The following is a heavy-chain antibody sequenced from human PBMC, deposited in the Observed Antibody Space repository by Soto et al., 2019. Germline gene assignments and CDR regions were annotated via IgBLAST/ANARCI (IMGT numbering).Heavy chain of an antibody. Sequence: GGSLRLSCAVSGFTFNSNDMTWVRQAPGKGLEWVSTISSSGAFTYHADSVRGRLTISRDNSKNTVYLQMNGLRAEDTAVYYCVKHQVSLVRGISPFDYWGQGALVTVSS. D-gene: IGHD3-10*01. J-gene: IGHJ4*02. CDR1: GFTFNSND. CDR3: VKHQVSLVRGISPFDY. V-gene: IGHV3-23*01. CDR2: ISSSGAFT.